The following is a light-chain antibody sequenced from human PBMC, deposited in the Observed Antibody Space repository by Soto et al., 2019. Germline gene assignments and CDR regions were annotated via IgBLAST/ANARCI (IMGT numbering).Light chain of an antibody. CDR2: DAS. Sequence: EIGLTQSPATLSLSPGERATLSCRASQSVSSYLAWYRQKPGQAPRLLIYDASNRATGIPARFSGSGAGTAFPLTISSLEPGDFAVYYCQQRSNWPRGTFGQGTKLEMK. CDR3: QQRSNWPRGT. CDR1: QSVSSY. V-gene: IGKV3-11*01. J-gene: IGKJ2*02.